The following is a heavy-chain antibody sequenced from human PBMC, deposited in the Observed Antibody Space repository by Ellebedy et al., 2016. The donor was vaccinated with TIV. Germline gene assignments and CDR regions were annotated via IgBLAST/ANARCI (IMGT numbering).Heavy chain of an antibody. CDR2: INAGIGNT. J-gene: IGHJ6*02. Sequence: AASVTVSCKASGYTFTTYAIHWVRQAPGQRPEWMGWINAGIGNTKYSEKFQGRVTITTDTSASTAYMELSSLRSEDTAVYNCARRFDIVTGSYPRGYYGLDIWGQGTTVTVSS. D-gene: IGHD3-9*01. CDR3: ARRFDIVTGSYPRGYYGLDI. V-gene: IGHV1-3*01. CDR1: GYTFTTYA.